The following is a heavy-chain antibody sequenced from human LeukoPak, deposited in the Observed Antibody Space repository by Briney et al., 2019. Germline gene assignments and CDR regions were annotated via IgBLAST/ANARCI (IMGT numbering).Heavy chain of an antibody. Sequence: GGSLRLSCAASGFTFSDCGMHWVRQAPGKGLEWVTVISYDGSNEYYADSVKGRFTISRDNSKNTLSLQMSSLRAEDTAVYYCAKGRGYCSGGSCYSWFDYWGQGTLVTVSS. CDR1: GFTFSDCG. V-gene: IGHV3-30*18. CDR2: ISYDGSNE. D-gene: IGHD2-15*01. J-gene: IGHJ4*02. CDR3: AKGRGYCSGGSCYSWFDY.